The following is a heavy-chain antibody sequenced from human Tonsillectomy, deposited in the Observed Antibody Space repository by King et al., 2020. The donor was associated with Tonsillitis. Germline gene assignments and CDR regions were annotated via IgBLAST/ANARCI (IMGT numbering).Heavy chain of an antibody. D-gene: IGHD1-26*01. CDR3: ARKGYSGSYYFDY. CDR2: ISSNGGST. CDR1: GFTFSSYA. J-gene: IGHJ4*02. Sequence: VQLVESGGGLVQPGGSLSLSCAASGFTFSSYAMHWVRQAPGKGLEYVSAISSNGGSTYYANSVKGRFTISRDNSKNTLYLQMGSLRAEDMAVYYCARKGYSGSYYFDYWGQGTLVTVSS. V-gene: IGHV3-64*01.